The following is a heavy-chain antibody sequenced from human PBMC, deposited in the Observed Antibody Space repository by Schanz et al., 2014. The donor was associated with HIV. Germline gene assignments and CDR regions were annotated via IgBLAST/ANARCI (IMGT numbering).Heavy chain of an antibody. V-gene: IGHV3-33*06. Sequence: QVQLVESGGGVVQPGRSLRLSCAASGFTFSSYGMHWVRQAPGKGLEWVAVIWYDGSKKYYADSVKGRFTVSRDNSKDTLSLQMNSLGVEDTAVYYCAKPVRGAAGLFDSWGQGTLVTVSP. J-gene: IGHJ4*02. CDR2: IWYDGSKK. D-gene: IGHD6-13*01. CDR1: GFTFSSYG. CDR3: AKPVRGAAGLFDS.